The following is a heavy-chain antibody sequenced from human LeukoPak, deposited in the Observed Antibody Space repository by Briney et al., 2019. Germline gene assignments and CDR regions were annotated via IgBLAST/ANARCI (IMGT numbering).Heavy chain of an antibody. CDR1: GFTFSSYG. J-gene: IGHJ3*02. Sequence: GGSLRLSCAASGFTFSSYGMHWVRQAPGKGLEWVAVISYDGSNKYHADSVKGRFTISRDNSKNTLYLQMNSLGAEDTAVYYCAKVLYNYYYDSSGYYGGAFDIWGQGTMVTV. V-gene: IGHV3-30*18. D-gene: IGHD3-22*01. CDR3: AKVLYNYYYDSSGYYGGAFDI. CDR2: ISYDGSNK.